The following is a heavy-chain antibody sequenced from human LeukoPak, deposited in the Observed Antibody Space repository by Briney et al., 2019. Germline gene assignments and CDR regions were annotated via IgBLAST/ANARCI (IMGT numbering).Heavy chain of an antibody. J-gene: IGHJ4*02. CDR3: APHSGASPHYFDY. V-gene: IGHV4-59*08. CDR2: IYYSGTT. Sequence: SETLSLTCTVSGGSISKYYWSWIRQPPGKGLEWIGFIYYSGTTHYNPSLKSRVTMSVATSNNQFSLRLSTVTAADTAIYYCAPHSGASPHYFDYWGQGALVTVSS. CDR1: GGSISKYY. D-gene: IGHD1-26*01.